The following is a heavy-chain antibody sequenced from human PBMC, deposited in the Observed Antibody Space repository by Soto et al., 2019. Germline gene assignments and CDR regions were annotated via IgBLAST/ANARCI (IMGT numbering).Heavy chain of an antibody. D-gene: IGHD6-19*01. CDR2: ISGSGGST. Sequence: GGSLRLSCAASGFTFSSYAMSWVRQAPGKGLEWVSAISGSGGSTYYADSVKGRFTISRDNSKNTLYLQMNSLRAEDTAVYYCARYRGIAVAGNWFDPWGQGTLVTVSS. J-gene: IGHJ5*02. V-gene: IGHV3-23*01. CDR1: GFTFSSYA. CDR3: ARYRGIAVAGNWFDP.